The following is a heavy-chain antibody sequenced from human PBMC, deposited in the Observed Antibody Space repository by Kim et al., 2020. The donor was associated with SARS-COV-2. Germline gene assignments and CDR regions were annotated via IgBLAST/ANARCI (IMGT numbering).Heavy chain of an antibody. J-gene: IGHJ4*02. CDR3: ALMVTGYFDY. CDR2: IYHSGSA. D-gene: IGHD7-27*01. CDR1: GGAISSGGSY. Sequence: SETLSLTCIVSGGAISSGGSYWSRIRQHPGKGLEWIGDIYHSGSAYYTPSLKSRISISLDTSKNQFSLNLTSVTAADTAVYYCALMVTGYFDYWGQGTLVTVSS. V-gene: IGHV4-31*02.